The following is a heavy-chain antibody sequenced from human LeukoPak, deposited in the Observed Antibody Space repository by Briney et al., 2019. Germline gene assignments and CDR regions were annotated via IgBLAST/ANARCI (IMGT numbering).Heavy chain of an antibody. D-gene: IGHD6-6*01. CDR3: ARGPWQLAGGNLFSYFDY. J-gene: IGHJ4*02. Sequence: PGGSLRLSCAASGFTFSSYGMHWVRQAPGKGLGWVAVIWYDGSNKYYAASVKGRFTISRDNSKNTLYLQMNSLRVEDTAVYYCARGPWQLAGGNLFSYFDYWGQGTLVTVSS. V-gene: IGHV3-33*01. CDR2: IWYDGSNK. CDR1: GFTFSSYG.